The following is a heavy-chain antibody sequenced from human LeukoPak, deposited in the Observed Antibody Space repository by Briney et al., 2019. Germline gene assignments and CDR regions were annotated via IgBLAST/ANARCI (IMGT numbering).Heavy chain of an antibody. CDR1: GFIFTNYS. CDR3: ARGFHRYNYDSGAYSVY. V-gene: IGHV3-48*01. Sequence: GSLRLSCATSGFIFTNYSINWVRQAPGKGLELISYISSSSSTIYYADSVRGRFTISRDNAKNSLYLQMNSLRAEDTAVYYCARGFHRYNYDSGAYSVYWGQGTLVTVSS. J-gene: IGHJ4*02. D-gene: IGHD3-22*01. CDR2: ISSSSSTI.